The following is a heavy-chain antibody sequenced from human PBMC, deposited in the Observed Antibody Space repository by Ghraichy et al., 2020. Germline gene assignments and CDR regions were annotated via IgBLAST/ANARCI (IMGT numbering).Heavy chain of an antibody. CDR3: ARALLPYCQNF. CDR2: INYSGDT. D-gene: IGHD2-21*01. V-gene: IGHV4-59*01. J-gene: IGHJ4*02. CDR1: GGSISGYY. Sequence: SETLSLTCTVSGGSISGYYWGWIRQPPGEGLEWLAYINYSGDTNYNPSLESRVSMTVDTSKNQFSLKLSSVTATDTAVYYWARALLPYCQNFWGQGTLVTVSS.